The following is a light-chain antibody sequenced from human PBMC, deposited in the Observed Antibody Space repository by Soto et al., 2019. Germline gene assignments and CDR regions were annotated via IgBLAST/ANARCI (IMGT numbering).Light chain of an antibody. CDR2: AAS. CDR1: QTISSH. Sequence: DIQLTQSPSSLSASVGDRVTITCRASQTISSHLNWYQQKAGKAPKVLIYAASSLQSGVPSRFSGSGYGTDFTLTISSLQPEDFATYYCQQSYSTFMYTFGQGTKLEIK. J-gene: IGKJ2*01. V-gene: IGKV1-39*01. CDR3: QQSYSTFMYT.